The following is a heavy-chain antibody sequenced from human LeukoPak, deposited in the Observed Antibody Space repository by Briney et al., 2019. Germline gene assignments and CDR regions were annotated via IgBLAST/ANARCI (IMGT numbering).Heavy chain of an antibody. Sequence: GGSLRLSCAASGFTFSDYYMSWIRQAPGKGLEWVSYISSSGSTIYYADSVKGRFTISRDNAKNSLYLQMNSLRAEDTAVYYCARELYLRSPPGDYDFWSAFDYWGQGTLVTVSS. V-gene: IGHV3-11*04. CDR2: ISSSGSTI. D-gene: IGHD3-3*01. CDR1: GFTFSDYY. CDR3: ARELYLRSPPGDYDFWSAFDY. J-gene: IGHJ4*02.